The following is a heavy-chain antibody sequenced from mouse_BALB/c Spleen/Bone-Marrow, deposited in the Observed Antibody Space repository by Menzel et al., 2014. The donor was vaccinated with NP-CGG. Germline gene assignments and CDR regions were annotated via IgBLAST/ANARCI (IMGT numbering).Heavy chain of an antibody. Sequence: VKLQESGAEVMRPGSSVNISCKASGYAFSNYGMNWVKQRPGQGLEWIGQIYPGDGDTSYNGKFKGRVTLTADKSSSTAYMQLSSLTSEDSAVYFCASVYDYGRGYAMDYWGQGTSVTVSS. CDR1: GYAFSNYG. J-gene: IGHJ4*01. CDR3: ASVYDYGRGYAMDY. CDR2: IYPGDGDT. D-gene: IGHD2-4*01. V-gene: IGHV1-80*01.